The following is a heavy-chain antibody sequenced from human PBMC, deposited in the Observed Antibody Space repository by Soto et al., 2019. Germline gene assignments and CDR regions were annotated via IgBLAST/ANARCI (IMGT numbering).Heavy chain of an antibody. CDR2: IYYSGST. CDR3: ASHPFGVLEN. Sequence: SETLSLTCTVSGGSISSSSYYWGWIRQPPGKGLEWIGSIYYSGSTYYNPSLKSRVTISVDTSKNQFSLKLSSVTAADTAVYYCASHPFGVLENCAQGTLVPVSS. J-gene: IGHJ4*02. D-gene: IGHD3-10*01. V-gene: IGHV4-39*01. CDR1: GGSISSSSYY.